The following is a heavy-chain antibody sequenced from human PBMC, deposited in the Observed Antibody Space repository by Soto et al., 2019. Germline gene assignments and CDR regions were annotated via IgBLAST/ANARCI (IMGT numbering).Heavy chain of an antibody. CDR3: ARDRDYYGMDV. J-gene: IGHJ6*02. CDR1: GFTFISYW. CDR2: IKQDGSEK. V-gene: IGHV3-7*01. Sequence: GGSLRLSCAASGFTFISYWMSWVRQAPGKGLEWVANIKQDGSEKYYVDSVKGRFTISRDNAKNSLYLQMNSLRAEDTAVYYCARDRDYYGMDVWGQGTTVTVSS.